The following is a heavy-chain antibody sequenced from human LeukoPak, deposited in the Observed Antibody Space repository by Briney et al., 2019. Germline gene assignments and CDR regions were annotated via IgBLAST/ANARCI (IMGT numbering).Heavy chain of an antibody. J-gene: IGHJ5*02. Sequence: SETLSLTCAVYGGSFSGYYWSWIRQPRGKGLEWIGEINHSGSTNYNPSLKSRVTISVDTSKNQFSLKLSSVTAADTAVYYCARGRGGHGSGSYWFDPWGQGTLVTVSS. D-gene: IGHD3-10*01. CDR3: ARGRGGHGSGSYWFDP. CDR2: INHSGST. V-gene: IGHV4-34*01. CDR1: GGSFSGYY.